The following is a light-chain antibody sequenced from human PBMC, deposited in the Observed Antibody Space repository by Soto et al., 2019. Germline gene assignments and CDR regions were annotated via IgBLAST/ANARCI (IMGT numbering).Light chain of an antibody. J-gene: IGLJ3*02. CDR3: VLYMGSGIS. CDR2: STN. Sequence: QSVVTQEPSFSVSPGGTVTLTCGLSSGSVSTSYYPSWYQKTPGQAPRTLIYSTNTRSSGVPDRFSGSILGNKAALTITGAQADDESDYYSVLYMGSGISFGGGTKLTVL. V-gene: IGLV8-61*01. CDR1: SGSVSTSYY.